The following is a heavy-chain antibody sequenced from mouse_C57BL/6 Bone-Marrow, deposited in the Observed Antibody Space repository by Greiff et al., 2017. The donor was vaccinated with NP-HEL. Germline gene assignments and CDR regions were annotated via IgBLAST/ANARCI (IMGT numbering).Heavy chain of an antibody. V-gene: IGHV5-4*01. CDR3: ARLLSRYFDV. J-gene: IGHJ1*03. D-gene: IGHD2-1*01. Sequence: EVQLVESGGGLVKPGGSLKLSCAASGFTFSSYAMSWVRQTPEKRLEWVATISDGGSYTYYPDNVKGRFTISRDNAKNNLYLQMSHLKSEDTAMYYCARLLSRYFDVWGTGTTVTVSS. CDR1: GFTFSSYA. CDR2: ISDGGSYT.